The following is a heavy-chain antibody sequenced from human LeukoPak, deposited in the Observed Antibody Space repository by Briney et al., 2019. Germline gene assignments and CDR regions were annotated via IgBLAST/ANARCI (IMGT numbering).Heavy chain of an antibody. CDR2: MNPNSGNT. CDR1: GYTFTSYD. V-gene: IGHV1-8*01. J-gene: IGHJ6*02. D-gene: IGHD1-26*01. Sequence: ASVKVSCKASGYTFTSYDINWVRQATGQGLEWMGWMNPNSGNTGYAQEFQGRVTMTRNTSISTAYMELSSLRSEDTAVYYCARPYSYYYGMDVWGQGTTVTVSS. CDR3: ARPYSYYYGMDV.